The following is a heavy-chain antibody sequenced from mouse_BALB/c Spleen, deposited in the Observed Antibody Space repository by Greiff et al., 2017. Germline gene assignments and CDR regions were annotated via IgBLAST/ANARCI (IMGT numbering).Heavy chain of an antibody. CDR1: GYSFTGYY. CDR3: ARTTVVAYYYAMDY. Sequence: EVQLQQSGPELVKPGASVKISCKASGYSFTGYYMHWVKQSHVKSLEWIGRINPYNGATSYNQNFKDKASLTVDKSSSTAYMELHSLTSEDSAVYYCARTTVVAYYYAMDYWGQGTSVTVSS. V-gene: IGHV1-31*01. J-gene: IGHJ4*01. CDR2: INPYNGAT. D-gene: IGHD1-1*01.